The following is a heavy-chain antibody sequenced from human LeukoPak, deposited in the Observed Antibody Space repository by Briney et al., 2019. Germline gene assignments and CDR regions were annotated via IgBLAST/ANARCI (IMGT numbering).Heavy chain of an antibody. Sequence: SYALSLTCTVSGCSMKYDYWSWVRQPAGKRLEWIARIYTGGTTNYNPSPNNRATISVDKSNTPYSLKLTSATAADTATYSCARDNSGSSPPTFDSCGQGTLVTVSS. J-gene: IGHJ4*02. V-gene: IGHV4-4*07. CDR1: GCSMKYDY. D-gene: IGHD1-26*01. CDR2: IYTGGTT. CDR3: ARDNSGSSPPTFDS.